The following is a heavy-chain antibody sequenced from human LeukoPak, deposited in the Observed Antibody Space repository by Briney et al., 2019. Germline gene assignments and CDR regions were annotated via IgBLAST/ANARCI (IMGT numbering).Heavy chain of an antibody. CDR2: MNPNSGNT. CDR1: GYTFTSYD. V-gene: IGHV1-8*01. CDR3: TSAARPWGGVVLSAGAFDI. D-gene: IGHD2-8*02. J-gene: IGHJ3*02. Sequence: ASVKVSCKASGYTFTSYDINWVRQATGQGLEWMGWMNPNSGNTGYAQKFQGRVTMTRNTSISTAYMELSSLRSEDTAVYYCTSAARPWGGVVLSAGAFDIWGQGTMVTVSS.